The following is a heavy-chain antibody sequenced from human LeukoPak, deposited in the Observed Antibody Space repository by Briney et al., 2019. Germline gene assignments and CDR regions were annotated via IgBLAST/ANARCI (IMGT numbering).Heavy chain of an antibody. D-gene: IGHD4-23*01. CDR2: IYSGGST. CDR3: ARRVTAVTPFEVDV. V-gene: IGHV3-66*04. J-gene: IGHJ6*04. CDR1: GFTFSSYG. Sequence: PGGSLRLSCAASGFTFSSYGMHWVRQAPGKGLEWVSVIYSGGSTYYADSVKGRFTISRDNSKNTLYLQMNSLRAEDTAVYYCARRVTAVTPFEVDVWGKGTTVTISS.